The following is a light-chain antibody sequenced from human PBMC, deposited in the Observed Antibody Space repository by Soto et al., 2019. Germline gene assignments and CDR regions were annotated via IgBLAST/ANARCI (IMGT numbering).Light chain of an antibody. J-gene: IGLJ1*01. CDR3: SSYTGSSTHV. CDR2: EVT. Sequence: QSALTQPASVSGSPGQSITISCTGSSNDVGGYNYVSWYQQHPSKAPKLMIYEVTNRPSGVSNRFSGSKSGNTASLTISGLQAEDEADYYCSSYTGSSTHVFGTGTKLTVL. CDR1: SNDVGGYNY. V-gene: IGLV2-14*01.